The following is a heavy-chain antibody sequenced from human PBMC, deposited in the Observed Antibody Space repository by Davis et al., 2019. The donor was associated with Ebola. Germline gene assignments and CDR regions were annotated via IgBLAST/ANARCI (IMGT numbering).Heavy chain of an antibody. J-gene: IGHJ6*02. CDR2: INHSGST. Sequence: PSETLSLTCTVSGGSISSYCWSWIRQPPGKGLEWIGEINHSGSTNYNPSLKSRVTISVDTSKNQFSLKLSSVTAADTAVYYCARAGNFWSGYYYYYGMDVWGQGTTVTVSS. V-gene: IGHV4-34*01. CDR3: ARAGNFWSGYYYYYGMDV. CDR1: GGSISSYC. D-gene: IGHD3-3*01.